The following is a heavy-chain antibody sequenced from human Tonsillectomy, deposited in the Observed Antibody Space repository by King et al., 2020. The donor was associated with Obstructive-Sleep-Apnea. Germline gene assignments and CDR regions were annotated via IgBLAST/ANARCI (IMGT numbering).Heavy chain of an antibody. Sequence: VQLQESGGGVVQSGRSLRLPCAASGFTFRSYGMHWVRQAPGKGLEGVALISYDGSYKYYEDSVKGRLPISRDNSKNTLYLQMNSLRPEDTAVYYCAKESGLAAVGGADGLCIWGRGTMVTVSS. CDR2: ISYDGSYK. CDR1: GFTFRSYG. D-gene: IGHD6-13*01. V-gene: IGHV3-30*18. CDR3: AKESGLAAVGGADGLCI. J-gene: IGHJ3*02.